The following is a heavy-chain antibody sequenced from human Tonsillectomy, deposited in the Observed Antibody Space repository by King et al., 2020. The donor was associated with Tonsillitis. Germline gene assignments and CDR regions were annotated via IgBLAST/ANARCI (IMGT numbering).Heavy chain of an antibody. Sequence: VQLQESGPGLVKPSETLSLTCTVSGGSISSYYWSWIRQPPGKGLEWIGYIYYSGRTNTNPSLKSRVTISVDTSKNQFSLKLSSVTAADTAVYYCARDRWPMDVWGEATTVTVSS. J-gene: IGHJ6*03. CDR2: IYYSGRT. CDR3: ARDRWPMDV. CDR1: GGSISSYY. V-gene: IGHV4-59*01.